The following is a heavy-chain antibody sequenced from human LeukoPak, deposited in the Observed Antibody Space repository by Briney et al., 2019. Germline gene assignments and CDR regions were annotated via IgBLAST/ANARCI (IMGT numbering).Heavy chain of an antibody. J-gene: IGHJ6*02. Sequence: PSETLSLTCAVSGDSISNYYWSWIRQPPGKGPEWIGYIYTSGSTNYNPSLKSRVTISVDTSKNQFSLKLSSVTAADTAVYYCARDRKGHSSSWYVGYYYYYGMDVWGQGTTVTVSS. V-gene: IGHV4-59*01. D-gene: IGHD6-13*01. CDR1: GDSISNYY. CDR3: ARDRKGHSSSWYVGYYYYYGMDV. CDR2: IYTSGST.